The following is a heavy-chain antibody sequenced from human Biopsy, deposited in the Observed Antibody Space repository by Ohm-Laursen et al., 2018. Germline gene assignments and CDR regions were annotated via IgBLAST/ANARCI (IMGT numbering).Heavy chain of an antibody. D-gene: IGHD6-6*01. CDR3: ARGYSRRVSIFEASIYWFDT. V-gene: IGHV1-8*01. Sequence: ASVKVPCKVSGYSFSTYDANWVRQARGQGLEWTGWMIPSSGKTGYAQRFQGRVTLTMNTSISTAYMELSGLRSEDTAVYFCARGYSRRVSIFEASIYWFDTWGQGTLVTVSS. CDR2: MIPSSGKT. CDR1: GYSFSTYD. J-gene: IGHJ5*02.